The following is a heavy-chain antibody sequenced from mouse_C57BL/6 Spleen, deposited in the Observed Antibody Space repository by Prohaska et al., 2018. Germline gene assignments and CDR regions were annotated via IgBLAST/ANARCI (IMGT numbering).Heavy chain of an antibody. D-gene: IGHD1-1*01. J-gene: IGHJ3*01. CDR1: GYTFTSYW. V-gene: IGHV1-69*01. CDR2: IDPFDSYT. Sequence: QVQLQQPGAELVMPGASVKLSCKASGYTFTSYWMHWVKQRPGQGLEWIGEIDPFDSYTNYNQKFKGKATLTVDKSSSTAYMQLSSLTSEDSAVYYCARPYYYGSSPWFAYWGQGTLVTVSA. CDR3: ARPYYYGSSPWFAY.